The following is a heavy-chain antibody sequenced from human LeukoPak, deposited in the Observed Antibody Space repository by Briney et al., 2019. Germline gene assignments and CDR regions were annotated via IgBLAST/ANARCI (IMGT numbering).Heavy chain of an antibody. Sequence: GASVKVSCKASGYTFTSYGISWVRQAPGQGLEWMGWISAYNGNTNYAQKLQGRVTMTTDTSTSTAYMELRSLRSDDTAVYYCARDRLYSGSYSFDYWGQGTLVTVSS. CDR2: ISAYNGNT. V-gene: IGHV1-18*01. CDR1: GYTFTSYG. CDR3: ARDRLYSGSYSFDY. J-gene: IGHJ4*02. D-gene: IGHD1-26*01.